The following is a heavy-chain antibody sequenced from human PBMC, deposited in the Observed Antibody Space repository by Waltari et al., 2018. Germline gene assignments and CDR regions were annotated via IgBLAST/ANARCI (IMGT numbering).Heavy chain of an antibody. Sequence: QVQLVQSGAEVKKPGSSVKVSCKASGGTFSSYAISWVRQAPGQGLEWMGWIIPSFGTANYAQKFQDRVTITADESTSTAYMELSSLRSEDTAVYYCARELGSYYYDSSGYLDYWGQGTLVTVSS. CDR2: IIPSFGTA. CDR3: ARELGSYYYDSSGYLDY. V-gene: IGHV1-69*01. D-gene: IGHD3-22*01. J-gene: IGHJ4*02. CDR1: GGTFSSYA.